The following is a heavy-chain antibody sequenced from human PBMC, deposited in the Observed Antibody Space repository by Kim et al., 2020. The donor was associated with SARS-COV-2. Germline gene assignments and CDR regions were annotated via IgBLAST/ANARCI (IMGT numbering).Heavy chain of an antibody. J-gene: IGHJ4*02. CDR3: AREDPDIVVVVAATGNFDY. D-gene: IGHD2-15*01. CDR2: ISSSSSYT. V-gene: IGHV3-11*06. Sequence: GGSLRLSCAASGFTFSDYYMSWIRQAPGKGLEWVSYISSSSSYTNYADSVKGRFTISRDNAKNSLYLQMNSLRAEDTAVYYCAREDPDIVVVVAATGNFDYWGQGTLVTVSS. CDR1: GFTFSDYY.